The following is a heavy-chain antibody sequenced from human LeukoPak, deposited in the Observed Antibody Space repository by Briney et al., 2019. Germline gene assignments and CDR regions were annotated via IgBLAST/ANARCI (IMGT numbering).Heavy chain of an antibody. D-gene: IGHD2-2*01. J-gene: IGHJ6*02. Sequence: PGRSLRLSCAASGFTFSSYGMHWDRQAPGKGLEWVAVISYDGSNKYYADSVKGRFTISRDNSKNTLYLQMNSLRAEDTAVYYCAKVRNYCSSTSCLDYYYAMDVWGQGTTVTVSS. CDR1: GFTFSSYG. CDR3: AKVRNYCSSTSCLDYYYAMDV. V-gene: IGHV3-30*18. CDR2: ISYDGSNK.